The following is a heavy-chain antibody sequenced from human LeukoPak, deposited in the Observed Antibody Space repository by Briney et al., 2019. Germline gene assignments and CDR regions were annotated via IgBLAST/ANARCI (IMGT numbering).Heavy chain of an antibody. D-gene: IGHD6-19*01. CDR3: ARDLGPSSGFSGWYGWGAFDI. V-gene: IGHV3-30-3*01. J-gene: IGHJ3*02. CDR1: GFTFSSFA. CDR2: ISYDGSNK. Sequence: PGRSLRLSCAASGFTFSSFAMHWVRQAPGKGLEWVAVISYDGSNKYYTDSVKGRFTISRDNSKNTLYLQMNSLRAEDTAVYYCARDLGPSSGFSGWYGWGAFDIWGQGTMVTVSS.